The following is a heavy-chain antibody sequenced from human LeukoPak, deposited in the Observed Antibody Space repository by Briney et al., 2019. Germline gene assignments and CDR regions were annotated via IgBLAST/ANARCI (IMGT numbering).Heavy chain of an antibody. J-gene: IGHJ3*02. CDR2: ISSSSSYI. CDR3: ARDAGGDSSGWYRAAFDI. CDR1: GFTFSNYG. V-gene: IGHV3-21*01. Sequence: GGSLRLSCAASGFTFSNYGMHWVRQAPGKGLEWVSSISSSSSYIYYADSVKGRFTISRDNAKNSLYLQMNSLRAEDTAVYYCARDAGGDSSGWYRAAFDIWGQGTMVTVSS. D-gene: IGHD6-19*01.